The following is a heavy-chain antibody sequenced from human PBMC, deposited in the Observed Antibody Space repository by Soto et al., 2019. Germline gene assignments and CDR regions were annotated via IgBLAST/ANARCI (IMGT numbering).Heavy chain of an antibody. Sequence: GGSLRLSCAASGVTFYDHGMAWVRQAPGKGLEWVSGITWNGATTGYADSVKGRFTISRDNAKNSLYLQMNSLRVEDTALYYCARDGGVVVAVDAFDVWGQGTMVTV. CDR2: ITWNGATT. D-gene: IGHD6-19*01. CDR1: GVTFYDHG. J-gene: IGHJ3*01. CDR3: ARDGGVVVAVDAFDV. V-gene: IGHV3-20*04.